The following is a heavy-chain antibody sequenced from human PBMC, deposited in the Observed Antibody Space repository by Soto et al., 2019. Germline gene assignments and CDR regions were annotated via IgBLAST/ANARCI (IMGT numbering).Heavy chain of an antibody. V-gene: IGHV3-23*01. CDR3: AKDVGYCSGGSCYSSDY. Sequence: EVQLLESGGGLVQPGGSLRLSCAASGFTVSSYAMSWVRQAPGKGLVWVSAISGSGGSTYYADSVKGRFTISRDNSKNTLYLQMTSLRADDTAVYYCAKDVGYCSGGSCYSSDYWGQETLVTVSS. CDR1: GFTVSSYA. CDR2: ISGSGGST. J-gene: IGHJ4*02. D-gene: IGHD2-15*01.